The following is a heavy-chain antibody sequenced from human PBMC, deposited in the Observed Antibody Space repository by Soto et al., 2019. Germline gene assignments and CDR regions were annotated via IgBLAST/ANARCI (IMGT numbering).Heavy chain of an antibody. CDR2: IYYGGIT. D-gene: IGHD3-10*01. V-gene: IGHV4-31*03. Sequence: SETLSLTCRVSGGSITSGGYYWNCIRQHTGKGLEWIGYIYYGGITYYNPSLKSRITISVDTSKNQFSLKLSSATAADTAMYFCARGIWVRGIIGFNWFDPWGQGTLVTVSS. CDR1: GGSITSGGYY. J-gene: IGHJ5*02. CDR3: ARGIWVRGIIGFNWFDP.